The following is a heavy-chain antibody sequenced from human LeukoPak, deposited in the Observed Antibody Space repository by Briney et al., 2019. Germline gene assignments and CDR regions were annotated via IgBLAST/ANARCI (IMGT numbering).Heavy chain of an antibody. Sequence: PSETLSLTCAVYGGSFSGYYWSWLRQPPGKGLEWIGEINHSGSTNYNPSLKSRVTISVDTSKNQFSLKLSSVTAADTAVYYCARTEASSSWYINWFDPWGQGTLVTVSS. CDR2: INHSGST. V-gene: IGHV4-34*01. D-gene: IGHD6-13*01. J-gene: IGHJ5*02. CDR1: GGSFSGYY. CDR3: ARTEASSSWYINWFDP.